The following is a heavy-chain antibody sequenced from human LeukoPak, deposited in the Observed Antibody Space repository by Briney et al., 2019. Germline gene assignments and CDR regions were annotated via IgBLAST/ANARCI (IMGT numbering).Heavy chain of an antibody. CDR3: ARANALYCSSTSCLFDY. D-gene: IGHD2-2*01. Sequence: ASVKVSCKASGYTFTGYYIHWVRQAPGQGLEWMAWINTNSGGTYYAQNFHDRITLTRDTSISTAYMELSRLRSDDTAIYYCARANALYCSSTSCLFDYWGQGTLVTVSS. V-gene: IGHV1-2*02. J-gene: IGHJ4*02. CDR2: INTNSGGT. CDR1: GYTFTGYY.